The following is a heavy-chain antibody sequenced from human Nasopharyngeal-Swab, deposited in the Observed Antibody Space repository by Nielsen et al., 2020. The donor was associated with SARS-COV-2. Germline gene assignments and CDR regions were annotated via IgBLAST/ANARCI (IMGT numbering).Heavy chain of an antibody. CDR1: GYTLTELS. CDR3: TTVAGSYGRFDY. D-gene: IGHD1-26*01. J-gene: IGHJ4*02. Sequence: SVKVSCKVSGYTLTELSMHWVRQAPGKGLEWVGGFDPEDGETIYAQKFQGRVTMTEDTSTNTAYMELSSLTSEDTAVYYCTTVAGSYGRFDYWGQGTLVTVSS. CDR2: FDPEDGET. V-gene: IGHV1-24*01.